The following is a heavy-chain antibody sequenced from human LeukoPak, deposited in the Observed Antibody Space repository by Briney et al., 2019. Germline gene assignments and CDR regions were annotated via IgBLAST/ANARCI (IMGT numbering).Heavy chain of an antibody. J-gene: IGHJ6*03. CDR3: AKIDSIFGDSTHPNYYIDV. Sequence: GASVKVSCKASGYAFPSFTITWVRQAPGQGLEWMGWINPNSGGTNSAQIFQGRVTLTRNTSISTAYMELRRLRSDDTAVYYCAKIDSIFGDSTHPNYYIDVWGKGTTVIVSS. CDR1: GYAFPSFT. CDR2: INPNSGGT. D-gene: IGHD3-3*02. V-gene: IGHV1-2*02.